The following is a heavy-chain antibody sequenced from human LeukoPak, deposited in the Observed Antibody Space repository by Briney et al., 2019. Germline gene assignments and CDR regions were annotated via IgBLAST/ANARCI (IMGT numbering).Heavy chain of an antibody. D-gene: IGHD6-19*01. Sequence: PSETLSLTCAVYGGSFSGYYWSWIRQPPGKGLEWIGEINHSGSTNYNPSLKSRVTISVDTSKNQFSLKLSSVTVADTAVYYCARGHSSGWYGLFDIWGQGTVVTAPS. J-gene: IGHJ3*02. V-gene: IGHV4-34*01. CDR2: INHSGST. CDR3: ARGHSSGWYGLFDI. CDR1: GGSFSGYY.